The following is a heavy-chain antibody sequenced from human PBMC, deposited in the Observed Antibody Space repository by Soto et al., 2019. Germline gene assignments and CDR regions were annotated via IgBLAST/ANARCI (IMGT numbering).Heavy chain of an antibody. CDR2: ISGSGGST. CDR1: GFTFSSYA. V-gene: IGHV3-23*01. Sequence: PGGSLRLSCAASGFTFSSYAMSWARQAPGKGLEWVSGISGSGGSTYYADSVKGRFTISRDNSKNTLYLQMNSLRAEDTAVYYCAKSVAYYYDSSGPDDAFDIWGQGTMVTVSS. J-gene: IGHJ3*02. D-gene: IGHD3-22*01. CDR3: AKSVAYYYDSSGPDDAFDI.